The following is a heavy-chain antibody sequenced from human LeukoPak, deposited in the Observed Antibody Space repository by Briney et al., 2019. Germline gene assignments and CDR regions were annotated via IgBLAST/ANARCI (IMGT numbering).Heavy chain of an antibody. J-gene: IGHJ5*02. CDR1: GGTFSSYA. CDR3: ARTLRNSSSPFDP. D-gene: IGHD6-6*01. Sequence: ASVKVSCKASGGTFSSYAISWVRQAPGQGLEWMGGIIPIFGTANYAQKFQGRVTITTDESTSTAYMELSSLRSEDTAVYYCARTLRNSSSPFDPWGQGTLVTVSS. V-gene: IGHV1-69*05. CDR2: IIPIFGTA.